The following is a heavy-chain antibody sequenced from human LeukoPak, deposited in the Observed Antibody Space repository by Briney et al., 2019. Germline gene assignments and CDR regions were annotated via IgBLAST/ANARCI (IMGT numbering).Heavy chain of an antibody. J-gene: IGHJ3*02. CDR2: ISGSGGST. V-gene: IGHV3-23*01. CDR1: GFTFSSYA. D-gene: IGHD5-12*01. CDR3: AKVIVATPDAFDI. Sequence: PGGSLRLSCAASGFTFSSYAMSWVRQAPGKGLEWLSAISGSGGSTYYADSVKGRFTISRDNSKNTLYLQMNSLRAEDTAVYYCAKVIVATPDAFDIWGQGTMVTVSS.